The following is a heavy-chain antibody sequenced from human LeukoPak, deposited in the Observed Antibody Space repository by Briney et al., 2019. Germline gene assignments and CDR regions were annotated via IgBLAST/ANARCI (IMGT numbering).Heavy chain of an antibody. CDR3: STEVPYSTRDGGFDY. V-gene: IGHV4-61*02. J-gene: IGHJ4*02. D-gene: IGHD6-13*01. CDR1: GGSISSGYYY. CDR2: IYTSGST. Sequence: SETLSLTCTVSGGSISSGYYYWTWIRQAPGKGLEWIGRIYTSGSTNYHPSLKTRVNISIDTSDNQFSRELSVVTAADTDVYYCSTEVPYSTRDGGFDYWGQGTLVTVSS.